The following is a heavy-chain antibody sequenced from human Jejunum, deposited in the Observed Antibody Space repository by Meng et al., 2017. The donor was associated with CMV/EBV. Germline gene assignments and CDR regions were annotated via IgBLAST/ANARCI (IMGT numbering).Heavy chain of an antibody. J-gene: IGHJ4*02. V-gene: IGHV3-66*01. D-gene: IGHD3-10*01. Sequence: VVGGGGLGLTGLSLRLFCEVSGFSVSDSYMNWVRQAPEKGLEWVSVMHSGGDTYYAESVKGRFTISRDDSKNTIYLQMNNLKTEDTALYYCARGEGVPPGEWGQGTLVTVSS. CDR2: MHSGGDT. CDR3: ARGEGVPPGE. CDR1: GFSVSDSY.